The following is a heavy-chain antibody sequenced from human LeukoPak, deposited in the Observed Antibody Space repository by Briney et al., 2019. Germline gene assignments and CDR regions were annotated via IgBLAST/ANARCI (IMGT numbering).Heavy chain of an antibody. D-gene: IGHD5-18*01. J-gene: IGHJ4*02. CDR1: GFTFSSYA. Sequence: GGSLRLSCAASGFTFSSYAMSWVRQAPGEGLEWVSAISGSGGSTYDADSVKGRFTISRDNSKNTLYLQMNSLRAEDTAVYYCARSLDTAEDYWGQGTLVTVSS. V-gene: IGHV3-23*01. CDR2: ISGSGGST. CDR3: ARSLDTAEDY.